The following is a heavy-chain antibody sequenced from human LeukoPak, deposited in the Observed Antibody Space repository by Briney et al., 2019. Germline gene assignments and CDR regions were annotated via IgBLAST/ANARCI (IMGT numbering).Heavy chain of an antibody. D-gene: IGHD6-19*01. CDR2: IGANSGGT. CDR1: GYTFTDFG. V-gene: IGHV1-18*04. CDR3: ASGHSSGWYVAFDI. Sequence: ASVKVSCKASGYTFTDFGFSWVRQAPGQGLEWMGWIGANSGGTNSAQKFQDRIIMTKDTSTSTAYMELRSLRSDDTAVYYCASGHSSGWYVAFDIWGQGTMVTVSS. J-gene: IGHJ3*02.